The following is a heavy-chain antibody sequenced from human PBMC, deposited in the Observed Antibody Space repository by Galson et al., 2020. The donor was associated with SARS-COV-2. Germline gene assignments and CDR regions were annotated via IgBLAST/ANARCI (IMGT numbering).Heavy chain of an antibody. Sequence: GESLKISCAASGFTFRTHSMNWVRQAPGKGLEWLSYISSSSNTKYYADSVKGRFTISRDNAKNSLYLQMNSLRAEDTAVYYCARDPCGGDCYLDYWGQGTLVTVSS. D-gene: IGHD2-21*01. CDR2: ISSSSNTK. CDR1: GFTFRTHS. CDR3: ARDPCGGDCYLDY. V-gene: IGHV3-48*04. J-gene: IGHJ4*02.